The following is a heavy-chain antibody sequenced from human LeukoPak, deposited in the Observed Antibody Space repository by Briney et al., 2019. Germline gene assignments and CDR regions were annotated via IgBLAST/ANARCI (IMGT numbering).Heavy chain of an antibody. J-gene: IGHJ5*02. V-gene: IGHV4-34*01. D-gene: IGHD3-9*01. Sequence: SETLSLTCAVHGASFSGYSWSWVRQPPGKGLEWIGEVNRVGNTIYNPSLKSRVTISIDTSTTQFSLRLSSVTVADTAVYFCARGFPYYDILTGYYLDHWFDPWGQGTLVTVSS. CDR1: GASFSGYS. CDR3: ARGFPYYDILTGYYLDHWFDP. CDR2: VNRVGNT.